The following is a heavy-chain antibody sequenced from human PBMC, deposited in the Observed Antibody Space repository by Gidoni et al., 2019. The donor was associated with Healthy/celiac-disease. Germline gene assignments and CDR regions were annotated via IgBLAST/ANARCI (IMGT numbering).Heavy chain of an antibody. CDR1: GFTFSRYA. D-gene: IGHD3-3*01. V-gene: IGHV3-30-3*01. CDR3: ARSSLRFLGWTYGMDV. Sequence: QVQLVESGGGVVQPGRSLRLSCAASGFTFSRYAMHWVRQAPGKGLEWVAVISYDGSNKYYADSVKGRFTISRDNSKNTLYLQMNSLRAEDTAVYYCARSSLRFLGWTYGMDVWGQGTTVTVSS. CDR2: ISYDGSNK. J-gene: IGHJ6*02.